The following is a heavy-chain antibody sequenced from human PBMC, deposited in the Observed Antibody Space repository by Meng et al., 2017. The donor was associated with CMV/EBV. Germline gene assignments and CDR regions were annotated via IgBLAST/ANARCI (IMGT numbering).Heavy chain of an antibody. D-gene: IGHD3-3*01. V-gene: IGHV1-2*02. J-gene: IGHJ6*02. CDR1: GYTFTAHY. Sequence: ASVKVSCKASGYTFTAHYFHWVRQAPGQGLEWMGWIHPHRGDTNYAQQFQGRVTLTTDTSTSTAYMELRSLRSDDTAVYYCAREGQLKWFRISSYGMDVWGQGTTVTVSS. CDR3: AREGQLKWFRISSYGMDV. CDR2: IHPHRGDT.